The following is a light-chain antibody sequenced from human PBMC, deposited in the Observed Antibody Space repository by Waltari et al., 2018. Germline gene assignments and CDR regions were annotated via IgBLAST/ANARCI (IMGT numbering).Light chain of an antibody. J-gene: IGKJ3*01. Sequence: DIVLTQSPDSLTVSLGERATISCKTSQPLFNTAINRNHLAWYQQKAGQPPKLLIYWASTRESGVPDRFSGSGSGTDFTLTISSLQAEDVAVYYCQQFFSAGDTFGPGTKVEI. CDR2: WAS. V-gene: IGKV4-1*01. CDR3: QQFFSAGDT. CDR1: QPLFNTAINRNH.